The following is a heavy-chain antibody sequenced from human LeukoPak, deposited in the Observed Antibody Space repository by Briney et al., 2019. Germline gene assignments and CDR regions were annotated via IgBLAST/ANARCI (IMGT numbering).Heavy chain of an antibody. J-gene: IGHJ6*02. D-gene: IGHD1-26*01. CDR3: ARGGTVRNGMDV. CDR2: ISYSGST. Sequence: SETLSLTCSVSIGSLSSYYWSWIRQSPGKGLEWIGYISYSGSTNYTPSLKSRVTISVDTSRNQFSLKLSSVTAADTAVYYCARGGTVRNGMDVWGQGTTVTVSS. V-gene: IGHV4-59*01. CDR1: IGSLSSYY.